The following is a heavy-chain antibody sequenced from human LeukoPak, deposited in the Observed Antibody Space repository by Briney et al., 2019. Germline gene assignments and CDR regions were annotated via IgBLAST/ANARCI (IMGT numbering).Heavy chain of an antibody. CDR2: INHSRSP. J-gene: IGHJ4*02. V-gene: IGHV4-34*01. Sequence: SETLSLTCAVYGGSFSPYYWSWVRQSPDKGLELIGEINHSRSPNYHPSLKSRVTISVNTSKNQSSLKLSSVTAADTAVYYSAIPREGLRNLRAFDYWGQGTLVTVSS. CDR3: AIPREGLRNLRAFDY. D-gene: IGHD5-12*01. CDR1: GGSFSPYY.